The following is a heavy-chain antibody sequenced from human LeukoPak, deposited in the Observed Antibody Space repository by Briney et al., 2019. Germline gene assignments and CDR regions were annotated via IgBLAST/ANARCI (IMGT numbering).Heavy chain of an antibody. V-gene: IGHV4-59*12. CDR2: ISYSGRT. J-gene: IGHJ4*02. CDR1: VVAITVYY. Sequence: SETLSLTCSVSVVAITVYYSDCIRQSPRKGLEWIGSISYSGRTNYNPSLKSRVNISIDPSKSPFSLKVSSVIAADTAMYYCARGGSRSYTSSTLDYCGQGTLVTVSS. D-gene: IGHD6-6*01. CDR3: ARGGSRSYTSSTLDY.